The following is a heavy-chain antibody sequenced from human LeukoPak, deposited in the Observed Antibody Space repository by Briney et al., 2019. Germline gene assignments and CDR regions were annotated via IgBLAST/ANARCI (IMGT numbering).Heavy chain of an antibody. D-gene: IGHD3-10*01. CDR3: ARDKYFYGSGNYAYFQY. CDR1: GYTFTSYG. V-gene: IGHV1-18*01. CDR2: ISAYNGNT. Sequence: ASVKVSCKASGYTFTSYGISWVRQAPGQGLEWTGWISAYNGNTNYAQKLQGRVTMTSDTSTSTAYMELRSLRSDDTAVYYCARDKYFYGSGNYAYFQYWGQGTLVTVSA. J-gene: IGHJ1*01.